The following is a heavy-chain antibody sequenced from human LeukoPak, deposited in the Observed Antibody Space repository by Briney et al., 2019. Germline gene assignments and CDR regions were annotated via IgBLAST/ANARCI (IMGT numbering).Heavy chain of an antibody. Sequence: GGSLRLSCAASGFTFSSYWMSWVRQAPGKGLEWVANINQDGSEKYFVDSVKGRFTISRDNAKNSLYLQMNSLRAEDTAVYYCTRDGSGSHYAAYYMDVWGKGTTVTISS. J-gene: IGHJ6*03. D-gene: IGHD3-10*01. CDR3: TRDGSGSHYAAYYMDV. CDR1: GFTFSSYW. CDR2: INQDGSEK. V-gene: IGHV3-7*01.